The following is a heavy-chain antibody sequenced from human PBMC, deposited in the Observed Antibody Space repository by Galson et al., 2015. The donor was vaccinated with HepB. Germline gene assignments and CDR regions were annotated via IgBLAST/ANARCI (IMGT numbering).Heavy chain of an antibody. D-gene: IGHD2-2*01. V-gene: IGHV1-2*02. J-gene: IGHJ6*03. CDR2: INPNSGGT. Sequence: SVKVSCKASGYTFTGNYIHWVRQAPGQGLEWMGWINPNSGGTAYAQKFHGRVSLTRDTSINTTYVELNRLTSEDTAVYYCARNTVVPVATTHYSYYMDVWGKGTTVTVSS. CDR3: ARNTVVPVATTHYSYYMDV. CDR1: GYTFTGNY.